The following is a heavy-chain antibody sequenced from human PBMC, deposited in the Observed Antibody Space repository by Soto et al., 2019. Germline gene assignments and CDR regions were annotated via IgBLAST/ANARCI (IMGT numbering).Heavy chain of an antibody. D-gene: IGHD2-2*02. CDR2: ISAYNGNT. V-gene: IGHV1-18*01. CDR1: GGTFSTHA. J-gene: IGHJ6*02. Sequence: ASVKVSCKTTGGTFSTHAITWVRQAPGQGLEWMGWISAYNGNTNYAQKLQGRVTMTTDTSTSTAYMELRSLRSDDTAVYYCARDKSVVPAAIGEYYYYYYGMDVWGQGTTVTVSS. CDR3: ARDKSVVPAAIGEYYYYYYGMDV.